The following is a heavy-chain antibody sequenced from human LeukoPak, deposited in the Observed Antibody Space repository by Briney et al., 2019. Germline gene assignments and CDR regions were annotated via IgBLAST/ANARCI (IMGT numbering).Heavy chain of an antibody. J-gene: IGHJ4*02. D-gene: IGHD2-21*01. Sequence: GGSLRLSCAASGFTFTTYAMNWVRQAPGKGLEWVSAISNTGDGTDYADSVKGRFTISRDNSKDTLYLQMNSLRAEDTAMYYCAPQFSYSYFEYWGQGTLVTVSS. CDR2: ISNTGDGT. V-gene: IGHV3-23*01. CDR1: GFTFTTYA. CDR3: APQFSYSYFEY.